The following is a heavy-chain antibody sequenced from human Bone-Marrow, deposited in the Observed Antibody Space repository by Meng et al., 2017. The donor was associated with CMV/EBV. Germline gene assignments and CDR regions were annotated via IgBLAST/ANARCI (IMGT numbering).Heavy chain of an antibody. J-gene: IGHJ4*02. CDR2: INHSGST. CDR1: GGSFSGYY. Sequence: SETLSLTCAVYGGSFSGYYWSWIRQPPGKGLEWIGEINHSGSTNYNPSLKSRVTISVDTSKNQFSLKLSSVTAADTAVYYCAKIDIGYCTNGVCYTDDYWGQGTLVTVSS. V-gene: IGHV4-34*01. CDR3: AKIDIGYCTNGVCYTDDY. D-gene: IGHD2-8*01.